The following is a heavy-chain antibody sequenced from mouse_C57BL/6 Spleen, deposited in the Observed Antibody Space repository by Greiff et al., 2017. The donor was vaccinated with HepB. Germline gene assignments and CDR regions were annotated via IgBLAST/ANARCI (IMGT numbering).Heavy chain of an antibody. Sequence: VQLQQSGPELVKPGASVKISCKASGYTFTDYYMNWVKQSHGKSLEWIGDINPNNGGTSYNQKFKGKATLTVDKSSSTAYMELRSLTSEDSAVYYCARRAFTTVVALDAMDYWGQGTSVTVSS. V-gene: IGHV1-26*01. J-gene: IGHJ4*01. D-gene: IGHD1-1*01. CDR3: ARRAFTTVVALDAMDY. CDR1: GYTFTDYY. CDR2: INPNNGGT.